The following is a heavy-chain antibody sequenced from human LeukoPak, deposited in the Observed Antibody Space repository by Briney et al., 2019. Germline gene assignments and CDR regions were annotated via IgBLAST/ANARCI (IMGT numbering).Heavy chain of an antibody. CDR2: ISGTGKTI. J-gene: IGHJ6*03. D-gene: IGHD3-22*01. CDR1: TLTFSDYE. V-gene: IGHV3-48*03. Sequence: GGSLRLSCIASTLTFSDYEMNWVRQTPGKGLEWVAYISGTGKTIYYAESVKGRFTISRDNAKNSLYLQMNSLRAEDTALYYCARVRHGGYLAYYYYMDVWGKGTTVTVSS. CDR3: ARVRHGGYLAYYYYMDV.